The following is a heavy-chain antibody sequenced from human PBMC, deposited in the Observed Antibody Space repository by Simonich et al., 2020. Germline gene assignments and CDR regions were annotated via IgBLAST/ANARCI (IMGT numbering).Heavy chain of an antibody. CDR2: INPNRGGK. D-gene: IGHD5-12*01. CDR3: ASSKLATIDY. Sequence: QVQLVQSGAEVKKPGASVKVSCKASGYTFTGYYMHWVRQAPGQGLEWMGWINPNRGGKNYGQKLQGRVTMTRDTSISTAYMELSRLRSDDTAVYYCASSKLATIDYWGQGTLVTVSS. V-gene: IGHV1-2*02. J-gene: IGHJ4*02. CDR1: GYTFTGYY.